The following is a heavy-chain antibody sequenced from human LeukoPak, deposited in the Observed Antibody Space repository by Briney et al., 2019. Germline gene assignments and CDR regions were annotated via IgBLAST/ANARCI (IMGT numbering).Heavy chain of an antibody. Sequence: GGSLRLSCAASGFTFSSYGMHWVRKAPGKGLEWVAVISYDGSNKYYADSVKGRFTTSRDNSKNTLYLQMNSLRAEDTAVYYCAKDRVLGDYWSQGTLVTVSS. CDR2: ISYDGSNK. CDR3: AKDRVLGDY. J-gene: IGHJ4*02. V-gene: IGHV3-30*18. CDR1: GFTFSSYG. D-gene: IGHD2-8*01.